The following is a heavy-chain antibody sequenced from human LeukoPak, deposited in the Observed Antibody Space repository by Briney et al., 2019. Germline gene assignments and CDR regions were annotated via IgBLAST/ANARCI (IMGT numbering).Heavy chain of an antibody. CDR2: IYSGGST. CDR1: GFIFSSYG. CDR3: ARSYDSSGYYLYYFDY. J-gene: IGHJ4*02. D-gene: IGHD3-22*01. Sequence: PGGSLRLSCAASGFIFSSYGFHWVRQAPGKGLEWVSVIYSGGSTYYADSVKGRFTISRDNSKNTLYLQMNSLRAEDTAVYYCARSYDSSGYYLYYFDYWGQGTLVTVSS. V-gene: IGHV3-66*01.